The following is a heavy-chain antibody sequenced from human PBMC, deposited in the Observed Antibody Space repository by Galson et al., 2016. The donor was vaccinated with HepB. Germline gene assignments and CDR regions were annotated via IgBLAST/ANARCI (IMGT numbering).Heavy chain of an antibody. CDR2: INPSGGST. CDR1: GYTFISYS. Sequence: SVKVSCKASGYTFISYSMHWVRQAPGQGLEWMGIINPSGGSTSYAQKFQGGVTMTRDTSTSTVYMELSSLRSEDTAVYYCARRKGTGTLDVWGQGTTVTVSS. V-gene: IGHV1-46*01. D-gene: IGHD3-10*01. J-gene: IGHJ6*02. CDR3: ARRKGTGTLDV.